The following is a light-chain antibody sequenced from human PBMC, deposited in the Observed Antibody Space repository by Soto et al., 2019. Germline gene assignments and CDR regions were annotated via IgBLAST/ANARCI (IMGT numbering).Light chain of an antibody. CDR1: QNLSRN. CDR2: YAS. J-gene: IGKJ2*01. V-gene: IGKV3-15*01. Sequence: EMVMTQSPATLSVSPGERATLSCWASQNLSRNLAWYQQQPGQAPRLLIFYASTRATGIPARFSGSGSGTDFTLTISSLQSEDFAVYYCQQYDKWPHTFGQGTKLEIK. CDR3: QQYDKWPHT.